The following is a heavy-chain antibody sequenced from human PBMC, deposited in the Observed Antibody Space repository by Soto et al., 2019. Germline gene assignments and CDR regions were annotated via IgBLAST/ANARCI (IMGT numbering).Heavy chain of an antibody. CDR2: ISSSSSYI. CDR3: ARGKSIAAPEGFDP. J-gene: IGHJ5*02. D-gene: IGHD6-6*01. V-gene: IGHV3-21*01. CDR1: GFTFSSYS. Sequence: LRLSCAASGFTFSSYSMNWVRQAPGKGLEWVSSISSSSSYIYYADSVKGRFTISRDNAKNSLYLQMNSLRAEDTAVYYCARGKSIAAPEGFDPWGQGTLVTVSS.